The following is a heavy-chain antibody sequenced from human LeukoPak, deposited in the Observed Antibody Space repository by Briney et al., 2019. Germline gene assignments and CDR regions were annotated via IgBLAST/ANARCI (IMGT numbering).Heavy chain of an antibody. D-gene: IGHD3-22*01. CDR1: GYTFTSYG. J-gene: IGHJ5*02. Sequence: ASVKVSCKASGYTFTSYGISWVRQAPGQGLEWMGWISAYNGNTNYAQKLQGRVTMTTDTSTSTAYMELRSLRSDDTAVYYCARDPKQNRRPGGYDSSGYRNWFDPWGQGTLVTVSS. CDR2: ISAYNGNT. V-gene: IGHV1-18*01. CDR3: ARDPKQNRRPGGYDSSGYRNWFDP.